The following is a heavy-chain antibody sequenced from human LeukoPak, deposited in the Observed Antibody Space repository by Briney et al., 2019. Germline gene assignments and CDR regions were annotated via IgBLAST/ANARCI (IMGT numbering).Heavy chain of an antibody. J-gene: IGHJ6*02. CDR1: GFTFSSYA. D-gene: IGHD3-16*01. V-gene: IGHV3-23*01. CDR3: ARVGDRVVGYYYGMDV. CDR2: ISGSGGST. Sequence: GGSLRLSCAASGFTFSSYAMSWVRQAPGKGLEWVSAISGSGGSTYYADSVKGRFTISRDNSKNTLYLQMNSLRAEDTAVYYCARVGDRVVGYYYGMDVWGQGTTVTVSS.